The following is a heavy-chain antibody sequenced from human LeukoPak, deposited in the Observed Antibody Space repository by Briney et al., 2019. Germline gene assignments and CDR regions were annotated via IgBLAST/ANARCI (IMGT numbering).Heavy chain of an antibody. Sequence: ASVKVSCKASGYIFGTHWMHWVRQAPGQGLEWMAIINPSGDFRSYAQKFQGRLTVTRDMSTRTVYMELSDLRPEDTAVYYCARDYSGEWEQLTGWWFDPWGQGTLVIVSS. CDR1: GYIFGTHW. CDR3: ARDYSGEWEQLTGWWFDP. J-gene: IGHJ5*02. D-gene: IGHD1-26*01. CDR2: INPSGDFR. V-gene: IGHV1-46*01.